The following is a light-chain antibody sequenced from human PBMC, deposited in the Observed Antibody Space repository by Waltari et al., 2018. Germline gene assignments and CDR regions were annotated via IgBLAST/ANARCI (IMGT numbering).Light chain of an antibody. Sequence: QSALTQPRSVSGSPGQSVTISCTGTSSDVGGYNSFPWYQQDPGKAPKLLIFDVSERPSGVSDRFSGSKSGNTASLTISGLQAEDEADYHCCSFAAGNTVIFGGGTKLTVV. V-gene: IGLV2-11*01. CDR1: SSDVGGYNS. J-gene: IGLJ2*01. CDR3: CSFAAGNTVI. CDR2: DVS.